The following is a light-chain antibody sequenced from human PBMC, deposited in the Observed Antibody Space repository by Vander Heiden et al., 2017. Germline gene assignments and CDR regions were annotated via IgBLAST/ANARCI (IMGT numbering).Light chain of an antibody. CDR3: QQYYNTPVT. CDR2: WAS. V-gene: IGKV4-1*01. CDR1: QIVLSGSNNKNY. Sequence: DILITQSPDSLAVSLGERATINCKSSQIVLSGSNNKNYLAWYQQRPGQPPKLLIYWASTRESGVPDRFSGSGSGTDFTLTISSLQAEDMAVYYCQQYYNTPVTFGGGTKVEVK. J-gene: IGKJ4*01.